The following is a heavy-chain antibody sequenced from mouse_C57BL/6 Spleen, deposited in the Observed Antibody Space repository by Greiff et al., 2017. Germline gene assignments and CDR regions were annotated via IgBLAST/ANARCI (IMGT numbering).Heavy chain of an antibody. V-gene: IGHV1-55*01. CDR1: GYTFTSYW. J-gene: IGHJ4*01. D-gene: IGHD2-4*01. Sequence: VQLQQPRAELVKPGASVKMSCKASGYTFTSYWITWVKQRPGQGLEWIGDIYPGSGRTNYNEKFKSKATVTVDKSASTAYMQLSSLTTEDSAVYYCAIYYDYDLAMDYWGQGTSVTVSS. CDR2: IYPGSGRT. CDR3: AIYYDYDLAMDY.